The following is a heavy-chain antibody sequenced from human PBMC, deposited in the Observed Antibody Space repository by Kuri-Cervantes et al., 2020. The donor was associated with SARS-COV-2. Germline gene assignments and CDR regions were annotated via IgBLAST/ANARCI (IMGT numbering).Heavy chain of an antibody. CDR3: ARVDDTAMVIAHGAFDI. CDR2: ISAYNGNT. CDR1: GYTFTSYY. V-gene: IGHV1-18*04. J-gene: IGHJ3*02. Sequence: ASVKVSCKASGYTFTSYYMHWVRQAPGQGLEWMGWISAYNGNTNYAQKLQGRVTMTTDTSTSTAYMELRSLRSDDTAVYYCARVDDTAMVIAHGAFDIWGQGTMVTVSS. D-gene: IGHD5-18*01.